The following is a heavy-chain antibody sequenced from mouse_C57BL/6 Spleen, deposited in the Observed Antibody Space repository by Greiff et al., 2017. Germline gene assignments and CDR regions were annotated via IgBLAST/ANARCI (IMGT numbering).Heavy chain of an antibody. J-gene: IGHJ2*01. Sequence: EVHLVESGGDLVKPGGSLKLSCAASGFTFSSYGMSWVRQTPDKRLEWVATISSGGSYTYYPDSVKGRFTISRDNATNTLYLQMSSLKSEDTAMYYCARGDYFDYWGQGTTLTVSS. CDR1: GFTFSSYG. V-gene: IGHV5-6*01. CDR2: ISSGGSYT. CDR3: ARGDYFDY.